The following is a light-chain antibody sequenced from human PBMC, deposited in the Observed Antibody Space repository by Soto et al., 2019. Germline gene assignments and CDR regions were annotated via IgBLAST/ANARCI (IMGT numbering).Light chain of an antibody. CDR3: QQSFNLPRT. CDR2: AAS. J-gene: IGKJ1*01. CDR1: QSISSS. Sequence: DIEMTQSPSSLSASVGETITITCRASQSISSSLNWFQHSPGQPPKLLLFAASNLHAGVPPRFSGSGSGTSFSLTIRSXXXXXFATYYCQQSFNLPRTFGPGTKVDIK. V-gene: IGKV1-39*01.